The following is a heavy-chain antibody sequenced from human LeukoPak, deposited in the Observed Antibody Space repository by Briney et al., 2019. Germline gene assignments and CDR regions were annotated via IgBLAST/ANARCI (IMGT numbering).Heavy chain of an antibody. D-gene: IGHD3-10*01. CDR1: GLTFCNSA. J-gene: IGHJ5*02. CDR2: ISGCGGET. CDR3: VKGGNYSFFDH. V-gene: IGHV3-23*01. Sequence: PGGSLRLSCAASGLTFCNSAMSWVRRAPGKGLEWVSTISGCGGETFYADSVKGRFSLFRDNSKHTLSLQMNSLRAEDTAVYYCVKGGNYSFFDHWGQGTLVTVSS.